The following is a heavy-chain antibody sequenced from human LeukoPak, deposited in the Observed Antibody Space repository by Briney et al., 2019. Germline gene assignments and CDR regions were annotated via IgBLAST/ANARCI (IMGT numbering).Heavy chain of an antibody. J-gene: IGHJ4*02. CDR1: GYSFTSYW. CDR2: IYPGDSDT. Sequence: GESLKISCKGSGYSFTSYWSGWVRQMPGKGLEWMGIIYPGDSDTRYSSSFQGQVTISADKSISTAYLQWSSLKASDTAMYYCARRYGCSSTSCYTSALDYWGQGTLVTVSS. D-gene: IGHD2-2*02. V-gene: IGHV5-51*01. CDR3: ARRYGCSSTSCYTSALDY.